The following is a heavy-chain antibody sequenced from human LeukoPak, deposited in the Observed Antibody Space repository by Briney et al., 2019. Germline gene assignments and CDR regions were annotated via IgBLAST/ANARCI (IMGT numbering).Heavy chain of an antibody. CDR2: INPNSGGT. CDR1: GYSFTSYW. V-gene: IGHV1-2*02. Sequence: GESLKISCRGSGYSFTSYWIGWVRQMPGKGLEWMGWINPNSGGTNYAQKFQGRVTMTRDTSISTAYMELSRLRSDDTAVYYCASAGNEYGGYVVDYWGQGTLVTVSS. J-gene: IGHJ4*02. D-gene: IGHD5-12*01. CDR3: ASAGNEYGGYVVDY.